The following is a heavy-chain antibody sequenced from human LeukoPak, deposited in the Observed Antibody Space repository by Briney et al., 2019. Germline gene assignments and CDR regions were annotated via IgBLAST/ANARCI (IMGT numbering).Heavy chain of an antibody. CDR1: GGSFSGYY. V-gene: IGHV4-34*01. CDR2: INHSGST. D-gene: IGHD6-19*01. J-gene: IGHJ4*02. Sequence: SETLSLTCAVYGGSFSGYYWSWIRQPPRKGLEWIGEINHSGSTNYNPSLKSRVTISVDTSKNQFSLKLSSVTAADTAVYYCARGYSSGWTHLGYWGQGTLVTVSS. CDR3: ARGYSSGWTHLGY.